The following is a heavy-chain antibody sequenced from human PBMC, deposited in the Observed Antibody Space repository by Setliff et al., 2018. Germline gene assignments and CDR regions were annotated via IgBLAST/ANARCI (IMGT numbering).Heavy chain of an antibody. J-gene: IGHJ5*02. CDR3: ARGYCSSPSCFFAGWFDP. Sequence: SETLSLTCTVSGGSMTTGSYHWAWIRQPPGKGLEWIGSMYNSGSAYHNASLKSRVTISVDTSKKQFSLKLTSVTAADTAVYYCARGYCSSPSCFFAGWFDPWGQGTLVTVSS. CDR2: MYNSGSA. CDR1: GGSMTTGSYH. V-gene: IGHV4-39*01. D-gene: IGHD2-2*01.